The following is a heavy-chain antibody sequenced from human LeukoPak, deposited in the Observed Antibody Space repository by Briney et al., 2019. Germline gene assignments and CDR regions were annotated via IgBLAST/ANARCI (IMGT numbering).Heavy chain of an antibody. CDR2: IYYSGST. V-gene: IGHV4-39*01. Sequence: SETLSLTCTVSGASISSYYWGWIRQPPGKGLEWIGSIYYSGSTYYNPSLKSRVTISVDTSKNQFSLKLSSVTAADTAVYYCARGIAVAGDVDYWGQGTLVTVSS. J-gene: IGHJ4*02. CDR1: GASISSYY. CDR3: ARGIAVAGDVDY. D-gene: IGHD6-19*01.